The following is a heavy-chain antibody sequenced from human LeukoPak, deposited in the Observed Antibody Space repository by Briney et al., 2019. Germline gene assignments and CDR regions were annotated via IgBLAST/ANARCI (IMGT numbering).Heavy chain of an antibody. V-gene: IGHV3-64D*09. CDR2: INDNGGRT. CDR1: GFTFSRYA. J-gene: IGHJ4*02. D-gene: IGHD1-26*01. CDR3: VKDVGGSYAFDY. Sequence: PGGSLRLSCSASGFTFSRYAMHWVRQAPGKGLEYVSGINDNGGRTHYGDSVKGRFSISRDSSKNTLHPQMSTLRAEDTALYYCVKDVGGSYAFDYWGQGILVTVAS.